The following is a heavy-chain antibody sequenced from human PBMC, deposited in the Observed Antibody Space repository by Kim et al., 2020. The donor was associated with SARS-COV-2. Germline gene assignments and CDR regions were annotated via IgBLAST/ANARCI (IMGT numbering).Heavy chain of an antibody. V-gene: IGHV4-39*01. CDR3: ASRYYYEHDY. CDR1: GCSISSSSYY. CDR2: IYYSGST. Sequence: SETLSLTCTVSGCSISSSSYYWGRIRQPPGKGLEWIGSIYYSGSTYYNPARKSRVIISVDTSKNQFSLKLSSVTAADTAVYYCASRYYYEHDYWGQGTLVTVSS. D-gene: IGHD3-22*01. J-gene: IGHJ4*02.